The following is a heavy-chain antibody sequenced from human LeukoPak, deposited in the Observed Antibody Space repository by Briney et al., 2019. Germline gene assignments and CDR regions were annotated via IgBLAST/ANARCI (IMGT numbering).Heavy chain of an antibody. Sequence: GGSLRLSCAASGFTFDDYTMHWVRQAPGKGLEWVSLISWDGGSTYYADSVKGRFTISRDNSKNSLYLQMDSLRTENTALYYCAKDSTQRGYSHAPDYWGQGTLVTVSS. V-gene: IGHV3-43*01. D-gene: IGHD5-18*01. CDR1: GFTFDDYT. CDR3: AKDSTQRGYSHAPDY. CDR2: ISWDGGST. J-gene: IGHJ4*02.